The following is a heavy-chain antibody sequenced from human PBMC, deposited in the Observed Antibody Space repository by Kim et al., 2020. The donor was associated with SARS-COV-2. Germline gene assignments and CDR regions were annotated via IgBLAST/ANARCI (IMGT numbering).Heavy chain of an antibody. CDR3: AKALYSSNYWYFDL. V-gene: IGHV3-23*01. J-gene: IGHJ2*01. Sequence: ADSVKGRFTISRDNSKNTLYLQMNSLRAEDTAVYYCAKALYSSNYWYFDLWGRGTLVTVSS. D-gene: IGHD6-13*01.